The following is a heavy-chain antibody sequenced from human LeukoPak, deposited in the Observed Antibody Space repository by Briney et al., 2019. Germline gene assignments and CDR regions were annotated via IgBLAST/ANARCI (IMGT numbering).Heavy chain of an antibody. CDR3: ARDAGYYDSSGAGAFDI. J-gene: IGHJ3*02. D-gene: IGHD3-22*01. CDR2: ISTSRSTI. V-gene: IGHV3-48*04. Sequence: GGSLRLSCAASGFTFSTNSMNWVRQAPGKGLEWISYISTSRSTIYYADSVKGRFTISRDNAKNSLYLQMNSLRAEDTAVYYCARDAGYYDSSGAGAFDIWGQGTMVTVSS. CDR1: GFTFSTNS.